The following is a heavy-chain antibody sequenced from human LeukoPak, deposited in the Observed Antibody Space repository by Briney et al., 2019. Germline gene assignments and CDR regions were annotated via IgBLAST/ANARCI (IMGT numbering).Heavy chain of an antibody. CDR1: GYTFTGYY. CDR3: ARDRGSEYCSSTSCYHYYYYMDV. Sequence: ASVKVSCKASGYTFTGYYMHWVRQAPGQGLEWMGWINPNSGGTNYAQKFQGRVTMTRDTSISTAYMELSRLRSDDTAVYYCARDRGSEYCSSTSCYHYYYYMDVWGKGTTVTVSS. CDR2: INPNSGGT. V-gene: IGHV1-2*02. D-gene: IGHD2-2*01. J-gene: IGHJ6*03.